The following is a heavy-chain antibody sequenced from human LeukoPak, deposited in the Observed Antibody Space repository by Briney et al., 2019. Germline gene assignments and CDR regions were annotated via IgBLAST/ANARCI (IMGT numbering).Heavy chain of an antibody. CDR3: ARSYSRGDAFDI. J-gene: IGHJ3*02. Sequence: SETLSLTCTVSGGSISSYYWSWIRQPPGKGLEWIGNIYYSGSTNYNPSLKSRVTISVDTSKNQFSLKLSSVTAADTAVYYCARSYSRGDAFDIWGQGTMVTVSS. D-gene: IGHD5-18*01. V-gene: IGHV4-59*01. CDR2: IYYSGST. CDR1: GGSISSYY.